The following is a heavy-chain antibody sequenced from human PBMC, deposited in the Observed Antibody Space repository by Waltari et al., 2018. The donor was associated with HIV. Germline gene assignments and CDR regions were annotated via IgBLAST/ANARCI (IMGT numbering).Heavy chain of an antibody. CDR3: ARDPGRGAVAGAVDD. CDR2: TYTSGST. V-gene: IGHV4-4*07. Sequence: HVQLQESGPGLVKPSETLSLTCTVSRGSIRSSYWSWIRPPAGKGLEWTGPTYTSGSTNYNPSPRRRVSMSVDTSKNQFSLKLSSGAGAGTAVYYWARDPGRGAVAGAVDDGGQGTLVTVSS. CDR1: RGSIRSSY. J-gene: IGHJ4*02. D-gene: IGHD6-19*01.